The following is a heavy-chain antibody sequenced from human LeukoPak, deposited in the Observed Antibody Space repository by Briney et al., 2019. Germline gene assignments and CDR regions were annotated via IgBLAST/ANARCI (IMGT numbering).Heavy chain of an antibody. D-gene: IGHD3-3*01. CDR3: AGRSTTYYDFWSGSVYYYMDV. J-gene: IGHJ6*03. CDR2: IKQDGSEK. Sequence: GGSLRLPCAASGFTFSSYWMSWVRQAPGKGLEWVANIKQDGSEKYYVDSVKGRFTISRDNAKNSLYLQMNSLRAEDTAVYYCAGRSTTYYDFWSGSVYYYMDVWGKGTTVTVSS. V-gene: IGHV3-7*01. CDR1: GFTFSSYW.